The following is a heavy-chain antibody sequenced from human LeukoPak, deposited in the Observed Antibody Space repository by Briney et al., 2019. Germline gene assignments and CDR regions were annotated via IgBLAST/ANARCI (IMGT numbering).Heavy chain of an antibody. Sequence: GRSLRLSRAASGFTFSSYGMHWVRQAPGKGLEWVAVISYDGSNKYYADSVKGRFTISRDNSKNTLYLQMNSLRAEDTAVYYCAKDPRDYYDSSGYYYGWFYFDYWGQGTLVTVSS. CDR2: ISYDGSNK. CDR1: GFTFSSYG. V-gene: IGHV3-30*18. CDR3: AKDPRDYYDSSGYYYGWFYFDY. D-gene: IGHD3-22*01. J-gene: IGHJ4*02.